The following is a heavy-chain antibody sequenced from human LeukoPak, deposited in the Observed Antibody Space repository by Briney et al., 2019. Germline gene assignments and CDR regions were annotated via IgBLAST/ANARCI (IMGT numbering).Heavy chain of an antibody. V-gene: IGHV6-1*01. J-gene: IGHJ5*02. D-gene: IGHD2-2*01. CDR3: ARRLTQYDCFDP. CDR2: TYYGSTWYN. CDR1: GYSVSSNSVT. Sequence: SQTLSLTCAISGYSVSSNSVTWNWIRHTPSRGLESLARTYYGSTWYNDYAVSVRGRITVNPDTSKNQFSLHLTAVTPEDTAVYYCARRLTQYDCFDPWGQGILVTVSS.